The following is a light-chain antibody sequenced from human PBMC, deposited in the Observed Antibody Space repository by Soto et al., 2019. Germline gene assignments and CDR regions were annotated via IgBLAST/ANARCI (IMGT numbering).Light chain of an antibody. CDR1: QSVGRNY. CDR2: GAS. V-gene: IGKV3-20*01. CDR3: QQYATSPLT. Sequence: EIVLTQSPGTLSVSPGERATLSCRASQSVGRNYLAWYQQKPGQAPRLFIDGASSRATGIPDRFSGSGSGTDFTLTISRLEPEDFAVYYCQQYATSPLTFDGGTKVETK. J-gene: IGKJ4*01.